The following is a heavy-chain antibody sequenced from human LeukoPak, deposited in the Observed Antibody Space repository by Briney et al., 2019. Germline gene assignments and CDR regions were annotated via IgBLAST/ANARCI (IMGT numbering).Heavy chain of an antibody. V-gene: IGHV4-39*01. CDR3: ARMLGYCSSTSCYLYSDYCGMDV. D-gene: IGHD2-2*01. CDR1: GGSISSSSYY. CDR2: IYYSGST. Sequence: SETLSLTCTVSGGSISSSSYYWGWIRQPPGKGLEWIGSIYYSGSTYYNPSLKSRVTISVDTSKDQFSLKLSSVTAADTAVYYCARMLGYCSSTSCYLYSDYCGMDVWGQGTTVTVSS. J-gene: IGHJ6*02.